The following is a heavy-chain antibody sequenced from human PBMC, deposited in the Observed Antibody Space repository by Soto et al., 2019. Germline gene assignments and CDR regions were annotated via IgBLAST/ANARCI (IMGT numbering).Heavy chain of an antibody. V-gene: IGHV4-30-4*01. CDR2: IYYSGST. J-gene: IGHJ5*02. D-gene: IGHD4-17*01. CDR1: GGSISSGDYY. Sequence: QVQLQESGPGLVKPSQTLSLTCTVSGGSISSGDYYWSWIRQPPGKGLEWIGYIYYSGSTYSNPSLKSRVTISVDTSKNQFSLKLSSVTAADTAVYYCATWSLTVTTSSWFDPWGQGTLVTVSS. CDR3: ATWSLTVTTSSWFDP.